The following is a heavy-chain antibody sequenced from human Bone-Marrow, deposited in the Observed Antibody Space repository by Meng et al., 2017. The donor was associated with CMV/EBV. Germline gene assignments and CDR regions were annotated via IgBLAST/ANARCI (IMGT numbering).Heavy chain of an antibody. V-gene: IGHV1-2*02. CDR1: GYTFTGYY. Sequence: SVKVSCTASGYTFTGYYMHWVRQAPGQGLEWMGWINPNSGGTNYAQKFQGRVTMTRDTSISTAYMELSRLRSDDTAVYYCARDQSGSYGFEDYWGQGTLVTVSS. CDR2: INPNSGGT. J-gene: IGHJ4*02. D-gene: IGHD1-26*01. CDR3: ARDQSGSYGFEDY.